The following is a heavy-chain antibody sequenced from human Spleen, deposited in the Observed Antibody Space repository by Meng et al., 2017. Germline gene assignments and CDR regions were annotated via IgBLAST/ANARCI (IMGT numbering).Heavy chain of an antibody. CDR2: IYTSGST. V-gene: IGHV4-4*07. CDR3: ARDRSGYSYGSEFGY. CDR1: GGSISSYY. Sequence: SETLSLTCTVSGGSISSYYWSWIRQPAGKGLEWIGRIYTSGSTNYNPSLKSRVTMSVDTSKNQFSLKLSSVTAEDTALYYCARDRSGYSYGSEFGYWGQGTLVTVSS. J-gene: IGHJ4*02. D-gene: IGHD5-18*01.